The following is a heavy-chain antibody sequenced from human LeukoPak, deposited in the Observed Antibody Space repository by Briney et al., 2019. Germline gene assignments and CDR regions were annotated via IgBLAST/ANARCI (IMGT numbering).Heavy chain of an antibody. J-gene: IGHJ4*02. V-gene: IGHV3-23*01. Sequence: GGSLRLSCAASGFTFSSYAMSWVRQAPGKGLEWVSSISASGGTTYYADSVKGRFTISRDNSKNTLYLQMNSLRAGDTVVFYCAKASTVTRADYWGQGTLVTVSS. CDR2: ISASGGTT. CDR3: AKASTVTRADY. D-gene: IGHD4-17*01. CDR1: GFTFSSYA.